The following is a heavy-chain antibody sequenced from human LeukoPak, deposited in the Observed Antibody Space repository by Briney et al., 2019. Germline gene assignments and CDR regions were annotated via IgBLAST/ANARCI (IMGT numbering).Heavy chain of an antibody. CDR2: ILYDGSIK. CDR1: GFTFSTYT. CDR3: ARGGRGSAAVVAPRSFDI. Sequence: GGSLRLSCAASGFTFSTYTMHWVRQAPGKGLEWVAVILYDGSIKQYAESVKGRFTISRDNSKNTLDLQMNSLRAEDSALYYCARGGRGSAAVVAPRSFDIWGQGTMVTVSS. V-gene: IGHV3-30*04. J-gene: IGHJ3*02. D-gene: IGHD3-22*01.